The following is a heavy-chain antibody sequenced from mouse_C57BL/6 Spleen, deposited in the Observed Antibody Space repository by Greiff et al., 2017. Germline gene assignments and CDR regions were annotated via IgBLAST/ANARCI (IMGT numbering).Heavy chain of an antibody. J-gene: IGHJ4*01. CDR2: IYPGGGYT. CDR3: AREGYDYRAMDY. CDR1: GYTFTNYW. Sequence: QVQLQQSGAELVRPGTSVKMSCKASGYTFTNYWIGWAKQRPGHGLEWIGDIYPGGGYTNYNEKFKGKATLTADKSSSTADMQFSSLTSEDSDIYYCAREGYDYRAMDYWGQGTSVTVSS. D-gene: IGHD2-4*01. V-gene: IGHV1-63*01.